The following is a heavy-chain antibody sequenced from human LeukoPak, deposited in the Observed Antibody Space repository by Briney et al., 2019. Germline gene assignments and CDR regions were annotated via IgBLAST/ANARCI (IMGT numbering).Heavy chain of an antibody. CDR2: IYCSGST. CDR3: ARLGGSGSYYPFDY. CDR1: GGSISSYY. D-gene: IGHD3-10*01. V-gene: IGHV4-59*08. Sequence: SETLSLTCTVSGGSISSYYWSWIRQPPGKGLEWIGYIYCSGSTNYNPSLKSRVTISVDTSKNQFSLKLSSVTAADTAVYYCARLGGSGSYYPFDYWGQGTLVTVSS. J-gene: IGHJ4*02.